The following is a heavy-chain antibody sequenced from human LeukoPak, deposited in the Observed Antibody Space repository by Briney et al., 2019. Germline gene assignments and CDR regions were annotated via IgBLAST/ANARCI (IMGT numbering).Heavy chain of an antibody. Sequence: SETLSLTCTVSGGSISSYYWSWIRQPPGKGLEWIGYIYYSGSTNYNPSLKSRVTISVDTSKNQFSLKLSSVTAADTAVYYCARRRGNSYGVFDLWGRGTLVTVSS. D-gene: IGHD5-18*01. CDR1: GGSISSYY. J-gene: IGHJ2*01. CDR2: IYYSGST. CDR3: ARRRGNSYGVFDL. V-gene: IGHV4-59*08.